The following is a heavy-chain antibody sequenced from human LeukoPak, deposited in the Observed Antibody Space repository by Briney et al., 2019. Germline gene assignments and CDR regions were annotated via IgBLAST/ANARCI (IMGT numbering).Heavy chain of an antibody. CDR3: ARGEYYDSSGYYY. CDR1: AASISSYY. V-gene: IGHV4-59*07. D-gene: IGHD3-22*01. Sequence: PSDSLSLTRTVSAASISSYYSSCIRQPPGKGLEWIGYIYYSGSTNHNPSLKSRVTISVDTSKNQSSLKLSSVTAADTAVYYCARGEYYDSSGYYYWGQGTLVTVSS. CDR2: IYYSGST. J-gene: IGHJ4*02.